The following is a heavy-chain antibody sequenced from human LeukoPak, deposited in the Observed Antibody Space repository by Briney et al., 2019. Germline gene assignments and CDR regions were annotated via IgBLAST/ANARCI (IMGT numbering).Heavy chain of an antibody. CDR1: GLTFSSHW. V-gene: IGHV3-7*01. Sequence: GGSLRLSCAASGLTFSSHWMHWVRQAPGKGLEWVAHINPDGRDTYYVDSVKGRFTISRDNAQNSMYLQMNSLRVEDTAVYYCTSWGDTTAEYFQRWGQGTLVTVSS. CDR3: TSWGDTTAEYFQR. CDR2: INPDGRDT. D-gene: IGHD2-21*02. J-gene: IGHJ1*01.